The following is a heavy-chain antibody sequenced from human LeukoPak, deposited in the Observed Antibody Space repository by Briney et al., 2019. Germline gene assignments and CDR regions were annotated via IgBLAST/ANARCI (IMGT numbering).Heavy chain of an antibody. Sequence: GGSLRLSCAASGFTFSKYGLSWVRQAPGKGPEWVSAISGSADNTYYADSVKGRFTISRDNSRNILYVQMNSLRDEHTAIYYCAKERENYFEFDFWGQGPLVTVSS. CDR1: GFTFSKYG. D-gene: IGHD1-7*01. CDR3: AKERENYFEFDF. CDR2: ISGSADNT. J-gene: IGHJ4*02. V-gene: IGHV3-23*01.